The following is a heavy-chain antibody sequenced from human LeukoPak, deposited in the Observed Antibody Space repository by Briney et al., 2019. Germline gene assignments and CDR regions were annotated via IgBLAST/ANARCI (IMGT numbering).Heavy chain of an antibody. Sequence: ASVKVSCKASGYTFIDYGVSWVRQAPGQGLEWMGWIDTYRGSTNYAQNLQGRATVTTDTSTTTVYMELRSLRSDDTAVYYCARPNTDAAGYYFDHWGQGTLVTVSS. J-gene: IGHJ4*02. CDR1: GYTFIDYG. CDR2: IDTYRGST. V-gene: IGHV1-18*01. CDR3: ARPNTDAAGYYFDH. D-gene: IGHD6-13*01.